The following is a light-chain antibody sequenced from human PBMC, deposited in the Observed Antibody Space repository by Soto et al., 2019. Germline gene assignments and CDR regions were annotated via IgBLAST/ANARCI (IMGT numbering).Light chain of an antibody. CDR2: EVS. Sequence: QSALTQPASVSGSPGQSITISCTGTSSDVGAYNHVSWYQHHPGKAPKLMIYEVSDRPSGVSSRFSGSKSGNTASLTISGLQAEDEADYYCSSYTTISTWVFGGGTQLTVL. V-gene: IGLV2-14*01. J-gene: IGLJ3*02. CDR1: SSDVGAYNH. CDR3: SSYTTISTWV.